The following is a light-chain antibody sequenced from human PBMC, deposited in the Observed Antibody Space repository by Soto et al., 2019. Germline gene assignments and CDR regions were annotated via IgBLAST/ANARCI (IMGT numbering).Light chain of an antibody. CDR3: QQYGSLSWT. V-gene: IGKV3-20*01. CDR1: QNVDSNY. Sequence: DIVLTQSQGTLSLSPGERATFSCGASQNVDSNYLAWYQQKPGQPPRIIIFGASGRATGIPDRFSGSGSGTDFTLTISRLEPEDFAVYYCQQYGSLSWTFGQGTKVDIK. CDR2: GAS. J-gene: IGKJ1*01.